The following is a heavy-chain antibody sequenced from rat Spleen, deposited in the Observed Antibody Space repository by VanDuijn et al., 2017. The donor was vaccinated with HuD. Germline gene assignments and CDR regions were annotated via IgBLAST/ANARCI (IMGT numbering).Heavy chain of an antibody. V-gene: IGHV5-19*01. CDR1: GLSFSAYG. Sequence: EVQLVESGGGLVQPGRSLKVSCSVSGLSFSAYGMQWIRQTPAKGLEWVASISSGGDYTYYRDSVKGRFTISRDNAKSTLYLQMDSLRSEDTATYYCASQILRRVGYYFDYWGQGVMVTVSS. D-gene: IGHD1-11*01. CDR2: ISSGGDYT. J-gene: IGHJ2*01. CDR3: ASQILRRVGYYFDY.